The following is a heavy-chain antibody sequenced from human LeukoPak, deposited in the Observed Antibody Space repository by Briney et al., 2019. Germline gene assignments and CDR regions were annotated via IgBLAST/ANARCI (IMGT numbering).Heavy chain of an antibody. V-gene: IGHV3-48*03. J-gene: IGHJ4*02. CDR2: ISSSGSTI. CDR3: ARDSLGIYGGNSGGY. Sequence: GGSLRLSCAASGFTFSSYEMNWVRQAPGKGLEWVSYISSSGSTIYYADSVKGRFTISRDNAKNSLYLQMNSLRAEDTAVYYCARDSLGIYGGNSGGYWGQGTLVTVSS. D-gene: IGHD4-23*01. CDR1: GFTFSSYE.